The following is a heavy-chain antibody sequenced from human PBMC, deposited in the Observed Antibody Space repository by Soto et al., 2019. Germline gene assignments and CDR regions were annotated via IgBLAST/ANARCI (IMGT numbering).Heavy chain of an antibody. V-gene: IGHV4-34*01. CDR1: GGSFSGYY. CDR3: ARGLGLLRLGELSLYPTYDY. Sequence: QVQLQQWGAGLLKPSETLSLTCDVYGGSFSGYYWSWIRQPPGKGLEWIGEINQSGSTNYNPSLKSRVTISVDTSKIQFSMKLSSVTAADTAVYYCARGLGLLRLGELSLYPTYDYWGQGTMVTVTS. D-gene: IGHD3-16*02. CDR2: INQSGST. J-gene: IGHJ4*02.